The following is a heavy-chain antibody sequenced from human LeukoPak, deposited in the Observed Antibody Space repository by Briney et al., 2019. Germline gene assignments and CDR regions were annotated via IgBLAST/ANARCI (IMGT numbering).Heavy chain of an antibody. CDR1: GFTFDYYG. CDR2: ISGTGGTT. J-gene: IGHJ6*03. V-gene: IGHV3-23*01. D-gene: IGHD2-2*02. Sequence: GGSLRLSCAASGFTFDYYGMSWVRQAPGKGLEWVSSISGTGGTTYYADSVKGRFTISRDNSKSSLYLQLNSLRAENTAVYYCAKLGYCSSTSCYRGVYYYYMDVWGKGTTVTISS. CDR3: AKLGYCSSTSCYRGVYYYYMDV.